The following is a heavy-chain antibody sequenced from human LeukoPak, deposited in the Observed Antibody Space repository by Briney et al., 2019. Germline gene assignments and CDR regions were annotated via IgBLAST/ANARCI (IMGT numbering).Heavy chain of an antibody. CDR1: GGSISSSSYY. V-gene: IGHV4-39*07. J-gene: IGHJ5*02. Sequence: PSETLSLTFTVSGGSISSSSYYWGWIRQPPGKGLEWIGSIYYSGSTYYNPSLKSRVTISVDTSKNQFSLKLSSVTAADTAVYYCARAPENWFDPWGQGTLVTVSS. CDR3: ARAPENWFDP. CDR2: IYYSGST.